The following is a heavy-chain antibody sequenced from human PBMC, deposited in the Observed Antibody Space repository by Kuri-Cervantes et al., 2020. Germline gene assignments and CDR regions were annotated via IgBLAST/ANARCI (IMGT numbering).Heavy chain of an antibody. V-gene: IGHV3-48*02. CDR2: ISSSSSTI. CDR3: AKGARAVAGMYYFDY. D-gene: IGHD6-19*01. CDR1: GFTFSSYS. J-gene: IGHJ4*02. Sequence: GESLKISCAASGFTFSSYSMNWVRQAPGKGLEWASYISSSSSTIYYADSVKGRFTISRDNAKNSLYLQMNSLRDEDTAVYYCAKGARAVAGMYYFDYWGQGTLVTVSS.